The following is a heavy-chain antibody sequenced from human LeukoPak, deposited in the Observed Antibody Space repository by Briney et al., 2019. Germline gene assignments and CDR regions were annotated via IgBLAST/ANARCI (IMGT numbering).Heavy chain of an antibody. CDR2: INHSGST. Sequence: SETLSLTCAVYGGSFSGYYWSWIRQPPGKGLERIGEINHSGSTNYNPSLKSRVTISVDTSKNQFSLKLSSVTAADTAVYYCARGRVLLWFGELSKSFDYWGQGTLVTVSS. CDR1: GGSFSGYY. J-gene: IGHJ4*02. D-gene: IGHD3-10*01. CDR3: ARGRVLLWFGELSKSFDY. V-gene: IGHV4-34*01.